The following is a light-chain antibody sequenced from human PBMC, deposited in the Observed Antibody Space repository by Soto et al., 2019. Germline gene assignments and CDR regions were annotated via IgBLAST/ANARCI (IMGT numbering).Light chain of an antibody. J-gene: IGKJ4*01. V-gene: IGKV3-20*01. Sequence: ILLTQSPDTLSLSPGERATLSCRATQSVSSNYLAWYQQKAGQAPRLLIYGASSRATAIPDRISGSGSGTDFTLTINRLEPEDSAVYYCQQYGSSAAFGGGTKVEI. CDR3: QQYGSSAA. CDR2: GAS. CDR1: QSVSSNY.